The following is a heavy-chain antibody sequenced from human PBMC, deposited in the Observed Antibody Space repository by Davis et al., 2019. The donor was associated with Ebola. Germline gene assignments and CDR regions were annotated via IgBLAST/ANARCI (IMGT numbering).Heavy chain of an antibody. V-gene: IGHV1-8*03. CDR1: GYTFSNYD. CDR2: INPNTNKT. D-gene: IGHD4-17*01. CDR3: ARGPPGEGDYITYSYFYYMDV. J-gene: IGHJ6*03. Sequence: ASVKVSCKASGYTFSNYDINWVRQATGQGLEWMGWINPNTNKTGYAQNFLGRLTITKNTSMSTAYIEVSSLTSENTAVFYCARGPPGEGDYITYSYFYYMDVWGKGTTVTVSS.